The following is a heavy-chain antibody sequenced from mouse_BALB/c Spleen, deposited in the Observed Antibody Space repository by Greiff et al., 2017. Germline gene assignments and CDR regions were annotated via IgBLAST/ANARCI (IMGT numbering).Heavy chain of an antibody. CDR2: IWAGGST. Sequence: QVQLKELGPGLVAPSQSLSITCTVSGFSLTSYGVHWVRQPPGKGLEWLGVIWAGGSTNYNSALMSRLSISKDNSKSQVFLKMNSLQTDDTAMYYCARDRDYSYYFDYWGQGTTLTVSS. D-gene: IGHD1-1*01. J-gene: IGHJ2*01. V-gene: IGHV2-9*02. CDR3: ARDRDYSYYFDY. CDR1: GFSLTSYG.